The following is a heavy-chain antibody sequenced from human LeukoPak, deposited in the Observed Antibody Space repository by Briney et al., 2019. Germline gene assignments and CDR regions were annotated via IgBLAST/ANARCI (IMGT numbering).Heavy chain of an antibody. CDR2: ISGSGGST. CDR3: AKGTYSSSFFDY. Sequence: GGSLRLSYAASGFTFSSYAMSWVRQAPGKGLEWVSAISGSGGSTYYAGSVKGRFTISRDNSKNTLYLQMNSLRAEDTAVYYCAKGTYSSSFFDYWGQGTLVTVSS. CDR1: GFTFSSYA. J-gene: IGHJ4*02. V-gene: IGHV3-23*01. D-gene: IGHD6-13*01.